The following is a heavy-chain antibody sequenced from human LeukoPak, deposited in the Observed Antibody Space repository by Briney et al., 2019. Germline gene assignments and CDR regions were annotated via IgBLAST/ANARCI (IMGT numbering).Heavy chain of an antibody. Sequence: PGGSLRLSCAASGVTFDDYVMHWGPQPPGKSLEWVSLISGDGGSTYYADSVKGRFTVSRDNSKNSLYLQMNSLRTEDTALYYCAKDISRNFVVVPAADYWGQGTLVTVSS. D-gene: IGHD2-2*01. J-gene: IGHJ4*02. CDR3: AKDISRNFVVVPAADY. V-gene: IGHV3-43*02. CDR1: GVTFDDYV. CDR2: ISGDGGST.